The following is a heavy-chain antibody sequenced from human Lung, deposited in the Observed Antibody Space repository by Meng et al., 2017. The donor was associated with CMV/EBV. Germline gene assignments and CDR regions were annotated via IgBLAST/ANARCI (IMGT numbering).Heavy chain of an antibody. Sequence: GESLKISCAASGLTFNSFEMNWVRQSPGRGLEWLAYINPSGSVMEYADSVQGRFTISRDNAKNSVYVQMNNLRVEDTAVYYCATYNRYGYNAHFFDYWGQGTXVTVSS. CDR3: ATYNRYGYNAHFFDY. CDR2: INPSGSVM. J-gene: IGHJ4*02. D-gene: IGHD5-12*01. V-gene: IGHV3-48*03. CDR1: GLTFNSFE.